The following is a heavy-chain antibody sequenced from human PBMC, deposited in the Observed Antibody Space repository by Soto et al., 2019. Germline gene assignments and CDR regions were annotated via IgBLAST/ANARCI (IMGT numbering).Heavy chain of an antibody. CDR2: ISNSGTT. D-gene: IGHD3-16*01. J-gene: IGHJ5*02. Sequence: PSETLSLTCTVSGVSMRNSYWPSIRQSAGKGLEWSGRISNSGTTNYNLSLNSRLTMSADTSKNQVSLKLTSVTAAHPAVYYCARGGGVPALGDPWGQGTLATVSS. V-gene: IGHV4-4*07. CDR3: ARGGGVPALGDP. CDR1: GVSMRNSY.